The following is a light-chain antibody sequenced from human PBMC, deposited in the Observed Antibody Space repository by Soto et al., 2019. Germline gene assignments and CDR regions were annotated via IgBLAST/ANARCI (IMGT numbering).Light chain of an antibody. V-gene: IGLV1-44*01. CDR1: SSNIGSNI. CDR3: AAWDDSLNGWV. J-gene: IGLJ3*02. Sequence: QSVLTQPPSASGTPGQRVTISCSGGSSNIGSNIVNWYQQLPGTAPKLLIYSNNQRPSGVPDRFPGSKSGTSASLAISGLQSEDEADYYCAAWDDSLNGWVFGGGTKLTVL. CDR2: SNN.